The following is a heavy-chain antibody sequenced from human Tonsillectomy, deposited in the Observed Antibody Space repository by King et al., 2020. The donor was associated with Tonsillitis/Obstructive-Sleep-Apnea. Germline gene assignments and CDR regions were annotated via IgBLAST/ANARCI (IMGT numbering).Heavy chain of an antibody. V-gene: IGHV4-34*01. Sequence: VQLQQWGAGLLKPSEPLSLTCAVYGGSFSGYYWSWIRQPPGKGLEWIGEINHSGSTNYNPSLKSRVTISVDTSKNQFSLKLSSVTAADTAVYYCARGKTCSSTSCDRSHRIAHNAFDIWGQGTMVTVSS. CDR2: INHSGST. CDR3: ARGKTCSSTSCDRSHRIAHNAFDI. D-gene: IGHD2-2*01. CDR1: GGSFSGYY. J-gene: IGHJ3*02.